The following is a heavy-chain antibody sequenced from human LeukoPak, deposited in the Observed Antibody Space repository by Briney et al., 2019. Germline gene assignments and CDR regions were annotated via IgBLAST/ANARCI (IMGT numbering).Heavy chain of an antibody. J-gene: IGHJ5*02. Sequence: GGSLRLSCAASGFTFNNYAMSWVRQAPGKGLEWVSTISASGSGTYYADSVKGRFTISTYNSKNTLYLEMNRLKAEDTAVYYCAKDLGRGYFDPWGQGTMITVSS. CDR2: ISASGSGT. CDR1: GFTFNNYA. CDR3: AKDLGRGYFDP. V-gene: IGHV3-23*01. D-gene: IGHD3-16*01.